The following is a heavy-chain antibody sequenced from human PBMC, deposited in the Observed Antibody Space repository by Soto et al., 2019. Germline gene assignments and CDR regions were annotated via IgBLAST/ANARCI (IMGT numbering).Heavy chain of an antibody. D-gene: IGHD3-16*01. CDR1: GGSISSGDYY. J-gene: IGHJ4*02. CDR3: ARGRTESLRILTDIYFDY. Sequence: PSETLSLTCTVSGGSISSGDYYWSWIRQPPGKGLEWIGYIYYSGSTYYNPSLKSRVTISVDTSKNQFSLKLSSVTAADTAVYYCARGRTESLRILTDIYFDYWGQGTLVTVSS. V-gene: IGHV4-30-4*01. CDR2: IYYSGST.